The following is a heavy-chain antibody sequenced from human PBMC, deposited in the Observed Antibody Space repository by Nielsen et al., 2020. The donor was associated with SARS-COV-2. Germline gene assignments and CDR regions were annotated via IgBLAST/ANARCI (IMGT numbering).Heavy chain of an antibody. CDR1: GFTFSSYW. V-gene: IGHV3-7*01. J-gene: IGHJ4*02. D-gene: IGHD6-6*01. CDR3: ARLGYSSSLGADY. CDR2: IKQDGSEK. Sequence: GESLKISCAASGFTFSSYWMSWVRQAPGKGLEWVANIKQDGSEKYYVDSVKGRFTISRDNAKNSLYLQMNSLRAEDTAVYYCARLGYSSSLGADYWGQGTLVTVSS.